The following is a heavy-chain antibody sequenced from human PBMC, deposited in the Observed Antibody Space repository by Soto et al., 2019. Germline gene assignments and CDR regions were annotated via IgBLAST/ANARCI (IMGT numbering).Heavy chain of an antibody. V-gene: IGHV3-30-3*01. CDR3: ARTVGATIRTEYFQH. CDR2: ISYDGSNK. CDR1: GFTFSSYA. D-gene: IGHD1-26*01. J-gene: IGHJ1*01. Sequence: QVPLVESGGGVVQPGRSLRLSCAASGFTFSSYAMHWVRQAPGKGLEWVAVISYDGSNKYYADSVKGRFTISRDNSKNTLYLQMNSLRAEDTAVYYCARTVGATIRTEYFQHWGQGTLVTVSS.